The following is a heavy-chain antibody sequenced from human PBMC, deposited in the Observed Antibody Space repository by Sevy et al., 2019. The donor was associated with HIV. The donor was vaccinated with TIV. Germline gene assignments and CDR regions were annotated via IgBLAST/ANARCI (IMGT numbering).Heavy chain of an antibody. CDR1: GFTFSSYA. V-gene: IGHV3-23*01. Sequence: GGSLRLSCAASGFTFSSYAMSWVRQAPGKGLEWVSAISGSGGSTYYADSVKGRFTISRDNSKNTVYLQINSLRAEDTAVYYCARETLSGYNLWGQGTRVTVSS. D-gene: IGHD5-12*01. J-gene: IGHJ4*02. CDR2: ISGSGGST. CDR3: ARETLSGYNL.